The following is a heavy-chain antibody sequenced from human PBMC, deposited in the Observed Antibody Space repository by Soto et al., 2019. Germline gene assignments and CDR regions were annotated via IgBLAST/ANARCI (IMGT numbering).Heavy chain of an antibody. Sequence: ASVKISCKASGYTLTEFSMHWVRQAPGGGLEWLGGFDPRKGETIYAQKFQGRVAMTEDTSTDTAYMELSRLRSDDTAVYYCATDSDATGYALRDFDIWGEGTMFTVS. CDR2: FDPRKGET. D-gene: IGHD2-2*01. CDR3: ATDSDATGYALRDFDI. CDR1: GYTLTEFS. V-gene: IGHV1-24*01. J-gene: IGHJ3*02.